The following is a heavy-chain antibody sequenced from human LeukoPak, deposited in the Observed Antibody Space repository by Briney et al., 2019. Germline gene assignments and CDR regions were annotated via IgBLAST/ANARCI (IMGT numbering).Heavy chain of an antibody. D-gene: IGHD1-26*01. CDR3: ARLSGSTIDP. CDR2: INHSGSI. J-gene: IGHJ5*02. Sequence: SETLSLTCAVYGGSFSGYYWSWIRQPPGKGLEWIGEINHSGSINYNPSLKSRVTISVDTSKNQFSLKLSSVTAADTAVYYCARLSGSTIDPWGQGTLVTVSS. CDR1: GGSFSGYY. V-gene: IGHV4-34*01.